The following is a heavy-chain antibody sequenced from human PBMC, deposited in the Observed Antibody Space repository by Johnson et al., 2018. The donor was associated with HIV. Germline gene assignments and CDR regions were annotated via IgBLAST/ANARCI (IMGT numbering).Heavy chain of an antibody. J-gene: IGHJ3*02. CDR3: AKAGGPYYVFWSGIHAFDI. CDR1: GFTFDDYA. CDR2: ISYAGSNK. D-gene: IGHD3-3*01. V-gene: IGHV3-30*18. Sequence: QVQLVESGGVVVQPGGSLRLSCAASGFTFDDYAMHWVRQAPGKGLEWVAVISYAGSNKYYADSVKGRFTISRDNSKNTLYLQMNSLTAEEPAVHYCAKAGGPYYVFWSGIHAFDIRGQGTMVTVSS.